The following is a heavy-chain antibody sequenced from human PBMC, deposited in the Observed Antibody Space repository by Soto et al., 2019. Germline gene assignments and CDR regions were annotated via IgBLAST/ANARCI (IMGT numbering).Heavy chain of an antibody. CDR1: GFTFSASA. Sequence: GGSLRLSCATSGFTFSASAMHWVRQVSGKGLEWIARIRSKANNYATTYAPSVKGRFTISRDDSENTVYLLMNSLKTEDTAIYYCAKQIYGGNSWGQGTLVTVSS. J-gene: IGHJ4*02. D-gene: IGHD2-21*02. CDR3: AKQIYGGNS. V-gene: IGHV3-73*01. CDR2: IRSKANNYAT.